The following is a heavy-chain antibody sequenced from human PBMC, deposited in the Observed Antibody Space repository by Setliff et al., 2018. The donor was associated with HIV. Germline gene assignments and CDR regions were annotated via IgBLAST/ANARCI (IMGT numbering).Heavy chain of an antibody. CDR3: ARGTVRRGIYYGHPPVWFDP. D-gene: IGHD3-10*01. J-gene: IGHJ5*02. V-gene: IGHV4-34*01. Sequence: SETLSLTCAVYGGSFSDNYWSWIRQSPGKGLEWIGEINHSGRTKYSPSLRSRVSISVDTSKTQFSLKLSSVTAADTAVYYCARGTVRRGIYYGHPPVWFDPWGHGTLVTVSS. CDR1: GGSFSDNY. CDR2: INHSGRT.